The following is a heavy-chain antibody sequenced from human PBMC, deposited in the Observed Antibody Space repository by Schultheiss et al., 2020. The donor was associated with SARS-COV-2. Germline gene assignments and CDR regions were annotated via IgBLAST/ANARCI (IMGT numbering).Heavy chain of an antibody. Sequence: SETLSLTCTVSGGSISSYYWSWIRQPPGKGLEWIGEINHSGSTNYNPSLKSRVTISVDTSKNQFSLKLSSVTAADTAVYYCARHVLMGYGGGDGFDYWGQGTLVTVAS. CDR1: GGSISSYY. D-gene: IGHD4-23*01. V-gene: IGHV4-34*01. CDR3: ARHVLMGYGGGDGFDY. CDR2: INHSGST. J-gene: IGHJ4*02.